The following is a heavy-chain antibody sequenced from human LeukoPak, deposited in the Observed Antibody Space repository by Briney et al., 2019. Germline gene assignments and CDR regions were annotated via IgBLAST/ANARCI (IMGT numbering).Heavy chain of an antibody. V-gene: IGHV4-61*01. J-gene: IGHJ6*03. CDR2: IYYSGYT. D-gene: IGHD3-16*01. CDR1: GYSISSGYY. CDR3: ARETSQKGAHYMDV. Sequence: SETLSLTCTVSGYSISSGYYWSWIRQPPGKGLTWIGNIYYSGYTTYSPSLRSRVTISVDTSKNQFSLKLSPVTAADTAVYYCARETSQKGAHYMDVWGKGTTITISS.